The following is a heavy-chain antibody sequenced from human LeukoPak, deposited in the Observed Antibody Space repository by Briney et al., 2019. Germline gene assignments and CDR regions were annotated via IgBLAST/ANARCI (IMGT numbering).Heavy chain of an antibody. CDR2: INSGGTT. Sequence: PSETLSLTCAVYGGSLNNHYLTWLRQSPGKRLEWIGLINSGGTTVYDPSLTSRVSISLDTSRNQFSLTLRSMTATDTAVYYCARDEAGHYALALWGEGTPVTVSS. CDR1: GGSLNNHY. J-gene: IGHJ5*02. V-gene: IGHV4-34*01. D-gene: IGHD4-17*01. CDR3: ARDEAGHYALAL.